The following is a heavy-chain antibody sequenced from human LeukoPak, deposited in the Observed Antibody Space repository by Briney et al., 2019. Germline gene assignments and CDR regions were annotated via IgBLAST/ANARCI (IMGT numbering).Heavy chain of an antibody. Sequence: SETLSLTCTVSGGSISDYYWSWIRQPPGKRLEWIGYINYSGNTNYNPSLKSRVTISVDTSKNQFSLRLTSVTAADTAVFYCAREGRQDYVYFDYWGQGSLVTVSS. CDR2: INYSGNT. V-gene: IGHV4-59*01. J-gene: IGHJ4*02. CDR3: AREGRQDYVYFDY. CDR1: GGSISDYY. D-gene: IGHD4-17*01.